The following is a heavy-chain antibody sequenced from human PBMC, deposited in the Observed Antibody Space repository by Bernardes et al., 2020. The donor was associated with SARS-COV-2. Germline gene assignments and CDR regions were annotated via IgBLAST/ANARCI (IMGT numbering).Heavy chain of an antibody. Sequence: GASLKISCKGSGYRFTSFWIGWVRQMPGKGLEWMGIIYPGDSNTRYSPSFQGQVTISADKSISTAYLQWSSLKASDTAMYYCARLHYYDDSGSYFDFRGQGTLVTVSS. J-gene: IGHJ4*02. V-gene: IGHV5-51*01. D-gene: IGHD3-22*01. CDR2: IYPGDSNT. CDR3: ARLHYYDDSGSYFDF. CDR1: GYRFTSFW.